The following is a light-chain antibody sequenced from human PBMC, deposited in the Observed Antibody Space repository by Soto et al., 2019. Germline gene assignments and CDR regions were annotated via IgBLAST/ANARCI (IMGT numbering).Light chain of an antibody. CDR2: DAS. CDR1: QSVSSY. V-gene: IGKV3-11*01. Sequence: EIVLTQSPTTLSLSPGERATLSCRASQSVSSYFAWYQQKPGQAPRLLIYDASTRAAGIPARFSGSGSGTDFTLTISSLEPEDFAVYYCQQPSDWPLTFGGGTKVEIK. CDR3: QQPSDWPLT. J-gene: IGKJ4*01.